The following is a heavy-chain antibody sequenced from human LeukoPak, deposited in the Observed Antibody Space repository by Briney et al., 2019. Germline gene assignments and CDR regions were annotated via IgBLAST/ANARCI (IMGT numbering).Heavy chain of an antibody. CDR2: IYPGDSDT. Sequence: GESLKISCKGSGYSFTSYWIGWVRQMPGKGLEWMGIIYPGDSDTRYSPSFQGQVTISADKSISTAYLQWSSLKASDTAMYYCATGLSEKLGMGGGGTDAFDIWGQGTMVTVSS. V-gene: IGHV5-51*01. CDR1: GYSFTSYW. D-gene: IGHD7-27*01. CDR3: ATGLSEKLGMGGGGTDAFDI. J-gene: IGHJ3*02.